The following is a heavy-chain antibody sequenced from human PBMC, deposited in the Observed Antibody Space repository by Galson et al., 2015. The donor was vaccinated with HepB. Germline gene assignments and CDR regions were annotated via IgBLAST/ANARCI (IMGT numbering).Heavy chain of an antibody. CDR1: GYTLTELS. J-gene: IGHJ4*02. CDR2: FDPEDGET. D-gene: IGHD3-3*01. V-gene: IGHV1-24*01. Sequence: SVKVSCKVSGYTLTELSMHWVRQAPGKGLEWMGGFDPEDGETIYAQKFQGRVTMTEDTSTDTAYMELGSLRSEDTAVYYCATGREGDSYYDFWSGRYYFDYWGQGTLVTVSS. CDR3: ATGREGDSYYDFWSGRYYFDY.